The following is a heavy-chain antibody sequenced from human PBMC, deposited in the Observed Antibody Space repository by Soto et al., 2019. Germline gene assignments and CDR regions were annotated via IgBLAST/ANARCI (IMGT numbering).Heavy chain of an antibody. CDR2: ISAYNGNT. CDR3: ARDYSSSWYRWFNP. Sequence: QVQLVQSGAEVKKPGASVKVSCKASGYTFTTYGISWVRQAPGQGLERMGWISAYNGNTNYAQKVQGRVTMTTDTSTSTAYMELRSLRSDDTAVYYCARDYSSSWYRWFNPWGQGTLVTVSS. V-gene: IGHV1-18*01. J-gene: IGHJ5*02. CDR1: GYTFTTYG. D-gene: IGHD6-13*01.